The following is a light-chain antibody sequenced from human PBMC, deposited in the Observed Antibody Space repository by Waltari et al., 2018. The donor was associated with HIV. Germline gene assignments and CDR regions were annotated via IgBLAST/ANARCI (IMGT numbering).Light chain of an antibody. J-gene: IGLJ1*01. V-gene: IGLV2-8*01. CDR2: EVT. CDR3: SSYAGSDNVYV. Sequence: SSDVGGYNFVSWYQQHPGKAPKLMIYEVTKRPSGVPDRFSGSKSGNTASLTVSGLQVEDEADYYCSSYAGSDNVYVFGTGTKVTVL. CDR1: SSDVGGYNF.